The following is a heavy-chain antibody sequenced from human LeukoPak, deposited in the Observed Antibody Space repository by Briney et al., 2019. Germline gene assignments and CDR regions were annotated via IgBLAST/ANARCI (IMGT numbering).Heavy chain of an antibody. CDR1: GGSISSSSYY. CDR3: ASRTRMTTVFSFDY. V-gene: IGHV4-39*01. J-gene: IGHJ4*01. Sequence: LETLSLTCTVSGGSISSSSYYWGWIRQPPGKGREWSGSIYYSGSTYYNPSLKSRVTISVDTSKNQFSLKLSSVTAADTAVYYCASRTRMTTVFSFDYWGQGTLVTVSS. CDR2: IYYSGST. D-gene: IGHD4-11*01.